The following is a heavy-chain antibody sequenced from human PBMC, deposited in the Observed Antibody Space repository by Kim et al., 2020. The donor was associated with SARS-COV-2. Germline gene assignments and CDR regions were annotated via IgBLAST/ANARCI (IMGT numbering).Heavy chain of an antibody. CDR3: ARGIQSITIFGVVTTGHYYYYGMDV. D-gene: IGHD3-3*01. CDR2: NHSGST. V-gene: IGHV4-34*01. J-gene: IGHJ6*02. Sequence: NHSGSTNYNPSLKSRVTISVDTSKNQFSLKLSSVTAADTAVYYCARGIQSITIFGVVTTGHYYYYGMDVWGQGTTVTVSS.